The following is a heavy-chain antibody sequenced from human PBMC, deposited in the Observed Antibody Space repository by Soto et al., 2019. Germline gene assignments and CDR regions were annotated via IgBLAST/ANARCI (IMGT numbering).Heavy chain of an antibody. J-gene: IGHJ4*02. V-gene: IGHV3-30*01. CDR1: GFTFTSYA. CDR2: ISFDGSNK. CDR3: ARDAVPSDFDY. Sequence: QVQLVESGGGVVQPGRSLRLSCAASGFTFTSYAMHWVRQAPGRGLEWVAFISFDGSNKYYADSVKGRFTNSRDNSKNPLYPQMNSLRAEDTALYYSARDAVPSDFDYWCQGTLVTVS.